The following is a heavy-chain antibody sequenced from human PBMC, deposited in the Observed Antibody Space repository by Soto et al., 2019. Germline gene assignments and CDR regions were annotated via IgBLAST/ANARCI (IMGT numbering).Heavy chain of an antibody. CDR3: ARWRAIVGGAEALDV. CDR1: GYTFINYG. D-gene: IGHD1-26*01. CDR2: LSAYNGAT. Sequence: QVQLVQSGAEVKKPGASVRVSCKTSGYTFINYGITWVRQAPGQGLEWMGWLSAYNGATSSSEKLQDKFTMTTDTSTNTVYMDLRSLTSYDTAVYYCARWRAIVGGAEALDVSGQGTMVIVSS. J-gene: IGHJ3*01. V-gene: IGHV1-18*01.